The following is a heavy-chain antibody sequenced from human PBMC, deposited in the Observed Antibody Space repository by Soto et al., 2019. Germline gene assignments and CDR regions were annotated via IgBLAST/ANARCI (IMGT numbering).Heavy chain of an antibody. CDR3: ASDSRSSGYYYGMDV. J-gene: IGHJ6*02. CDR1: NETLTTYG. D-gene: IGHD6-6*01. Sequence: QVHLVQSGAEVKKPGASVKVSCKASNETLTTYGISWVRQAPGQGLEWMGWVSGYSGHSSSAQEFQDRVIMTTDTSTNTAYMELRSLTSDDSSVYFCASDSRSSGYYYGMDVWGQGTTVTVSS. CDR2: VSGYSGHS. V-gene: IGHV1-18*01.